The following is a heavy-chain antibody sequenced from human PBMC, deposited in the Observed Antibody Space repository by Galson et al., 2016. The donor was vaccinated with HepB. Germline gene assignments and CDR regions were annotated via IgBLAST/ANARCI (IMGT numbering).Heavy chain of an antibody. J-gene: IGHJ4*02. CDR2: IIPLFHTA. D-gene: IGHD2-15*01. Sequence: VKVSCKASGGTFSSYAISWMRQAPGQGLEWIGVIIPLFHTANYAQNFQGRVTISADESTSTAYMELFSLRSEDTAMYYCARDLERRYCGGGNCYSLTYWGQGTLVTVSS. CDR3: ARDLERRYCGGGNCYSLTY. CDR1: GGTFSSYA. V-gene: IGHV1-69*01.